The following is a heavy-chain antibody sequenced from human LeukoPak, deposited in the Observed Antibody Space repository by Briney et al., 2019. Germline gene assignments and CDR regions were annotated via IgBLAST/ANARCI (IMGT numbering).Heavy chain of an antibody. CDR2: IYTSGST. D-gene: IGHD6-6*01. CDR1: GGSMSSGSYY. J-gene: IGHJ6*03. CDR3: ARGESSTSTLYYYSYYMGG. V-gene: IGHV4-61*02. Sequence: PSETLSLTSTVSGGSMSSGSYYWRWIRQPAGKGLEWIGRIYTSGSTNYNPSLKSRVTISVDTSKNQFSLKLSSVTAADTAMYYCARGESSTSTLYYYSYYMGGLRKGTTLTVCS.